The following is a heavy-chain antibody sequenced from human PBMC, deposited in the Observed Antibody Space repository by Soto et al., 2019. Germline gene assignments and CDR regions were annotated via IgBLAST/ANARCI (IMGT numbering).Heavy chain of an antibody. CDR2: ISTSGGST. J-gene: IGHJ4*02. CDR3: AKETQVRGVMIVPYFDY. CDR1: GFSFSTHA. Sequence: TGGSLRLSCAASGFSFSTHAMGWVRQAPGKGLEWVSSISTSGGSTYYADSVKGRFTISRDNSKNTLHLQMNRLRAEDTAIYFCAKETQVRGVMIVPYFDYWGQGALVTVSS. V-gene: IGHV3-23*01. D-gene: IGHD3-10*01.